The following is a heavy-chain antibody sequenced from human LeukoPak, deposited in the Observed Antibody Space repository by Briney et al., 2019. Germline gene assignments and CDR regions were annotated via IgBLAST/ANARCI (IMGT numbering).Heavy chain of an antibody. CDR1: GFTFSNAW. D-gene: IGHD3-22*01. V-gene: IGHV3-15*01. J-gene: IGHJ4*02. CDR2: IKSKSDGGTA. Sequence: GGSLRLSCAASGFTFSNAWMSWGRKAQGQGLEWVGRIKSKSDGGTADFAAPLKGRFTMSRDDSKNALYLQMNSLKTEDTAVYYCATYTSSYSDYWGQGTLVTVSS. CDR3: ATYTSSYSDY.